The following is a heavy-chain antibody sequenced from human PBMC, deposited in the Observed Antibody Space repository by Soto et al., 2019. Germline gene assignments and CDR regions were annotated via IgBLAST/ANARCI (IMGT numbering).Heavy chain of an antibody. D-gene: IGHD2-2*01. Sequence: SVKVSCKASEGTFSSYAISWVRQAPGQGLEWMGRIIPVFRTANYAQRFQDRVTITADDSTSTAFMELSSLKSEDTAVYYCARGLVVVPAAEINFDYWGQGTPVTVSS. CDR2: IIPVFRTA. V-gene: IGHV1-69*13. J-gene: IGHJ4*02. CDR3: ARGLVVVPAAEINFDY. CDR1: EGTFSSYA.